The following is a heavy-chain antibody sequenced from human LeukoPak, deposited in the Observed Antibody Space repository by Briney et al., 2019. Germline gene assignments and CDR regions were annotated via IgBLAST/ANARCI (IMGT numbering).Heavy chain of an antibody. CDR1: GYTFTSYY. D-gene: IGHD3-10*01. CDR3: ASHGTNGSGSYYNDLFLGY. V-gene: IGHV1-46*01. Sequence: GASVKVSCKASGYTFTSYYMHWVRQAPGQGLEWMGIINPSGGSTSYAQKFQGRVTMTRDTSTSTVYMELSSLRSEDTAVYYCASHGTNGSGSYYNDLFLGYWGQGTLVTVSS. J-gene: IGHJ4*02. CDR2: INPSGGST.